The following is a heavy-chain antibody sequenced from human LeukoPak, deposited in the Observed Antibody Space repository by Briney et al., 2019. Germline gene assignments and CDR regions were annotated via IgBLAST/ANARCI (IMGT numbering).Heavy chain of an antibody. V-gene: IGHV3-7*03. CDR2: IKEDGSEK. Sequence: GGSLRLSCAASGFTFGNYWMNWVRQAPGKGLEWVANIKEDGSEKFYVDSVKGRFTISRDNAKNSLSLQMNSLRAEDTAVYYCAREGGIVYLGAFDIWGQGTMVTVSS. CDR1: GFTFGNYW. J-gene: IGHJ3*02. CDR3: AREGGIVYLGAFDI. D-gene: IGHD1-26*01.